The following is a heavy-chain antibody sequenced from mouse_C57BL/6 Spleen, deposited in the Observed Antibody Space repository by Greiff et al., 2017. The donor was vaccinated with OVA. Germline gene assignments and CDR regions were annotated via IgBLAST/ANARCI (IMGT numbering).Heavy chain of an antibody. CDR3: VSAHYGYFDV. V-gene: IGHV10-1*01. CDR2: IRSKSNNYAT. CDR1: GFSFNTYA. J-gene: IGHJ1*03. Sequence: EVQRVESGGGLVQPKGSLKLSCAASGFSFNTYAMNWVRQAPGKGLEWVARIRSKSNNYATYYADSVKDRFTISRDDSESMLYLQMNNLKTEDTAMYYCVSAHYGYFDVWGTGTTVTVSS.